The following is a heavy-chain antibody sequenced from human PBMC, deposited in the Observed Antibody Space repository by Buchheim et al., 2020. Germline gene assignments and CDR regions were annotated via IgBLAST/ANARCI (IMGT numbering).Heavy chain of an antibody. Sequence: EVQLLESGGGLVQPGGSLRLSCAASGFTFSSYAMSWVRQAPGKGLDWVAPNCCNCGRTYYADSVKGRFANPRDNPKQTLDVQMNSLRAEDTAVYYCAKVTQTWIQYSYEDYWGQGTL. CDR2: NCCNCGRT. V-gene: IGHV3-23*01. J-gene: IGHJ4*02. CDR3: AKVTQTWIQYSYEDY. D-gene: IGHD5-18*01. CDR1: GFTFSSYA.